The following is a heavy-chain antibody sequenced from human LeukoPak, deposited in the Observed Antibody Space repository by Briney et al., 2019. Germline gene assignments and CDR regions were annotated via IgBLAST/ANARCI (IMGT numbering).Heavy chain of an antibody. D-gene: IGHD3-22*01. CDR3: AKASYYYDSSGYFDY. V-gene: IGHV3-23*01. Sequence: GGSLRLSCAASGFTFSSYAMSWVRQAPGKGLEWVSAISGSGGSTYYADSVKGRFTISRDNSKNTPYLQMNSLRAEDTAVYYCAKASYYYDSSGYFDYWGPGTLVTVSS. J-gene: IGHJ4*02. CDR1: GFTFSSYA. CDR2: ISGSGGST.